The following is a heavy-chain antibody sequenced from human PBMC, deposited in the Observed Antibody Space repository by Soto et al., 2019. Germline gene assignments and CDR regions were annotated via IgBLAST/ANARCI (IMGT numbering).Heavy chain of an antibody. CDR1: GFAFSSYA. V-gene: IGHV3-30-3*01. J-gene: IGHJ6*02. CDR2: ISYDGSNK. Sequence: GGSLRLSCAASGFAFSSYAMHWVRQAPGKGLEWVAVISYDGSNKYYADSVKGRFTISRDNSKNTLYLQMNSLRAEDTAVYYCARGELEPYFTQFWSYYYYGMDAWGQGTTVTVSS. CDR3: ARGELEPYFTQFWSYYYYGMDA. D-gene: IGHD1-1*01.